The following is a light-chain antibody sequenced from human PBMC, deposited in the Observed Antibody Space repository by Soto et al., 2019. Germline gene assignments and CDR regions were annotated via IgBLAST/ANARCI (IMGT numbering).Light chain of an antibody. J-gene: IGKJ1*01. CDR1: QSVSSSY. V-gene: IGKV3-20*01. CDR2: GAS. CDR3: QQYASSPWT. Sequence: ENVLTQSPGTLSLSPGERATLSCRASQSVSSSYLAWYQQKPVHAPRPLIYGASSSAISITDRFSGSGSGTDNTLTITRRGLKNFAVYYCQQYASSPWTFAKGTKAEIK.